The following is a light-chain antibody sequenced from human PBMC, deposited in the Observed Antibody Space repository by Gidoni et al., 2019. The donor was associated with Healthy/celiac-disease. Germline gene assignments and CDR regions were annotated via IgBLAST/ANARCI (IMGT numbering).Light chain of an antibody. CDR3: QQYDNWPRT. Sequence: EIVMTQSPATRSLSPGGRTTLSCRASHGISSNLAWYQQKPGQAPRLLIYGASTRATGIPARFSGSGSGTEFTLTISSLQSEDFAVYYCQQYDNWPRTFGQGTKLEIK. CDR1: HGISSN. V-gene: IGKV3-15*01. J-gene: IGKJ2*01. CDR2: GAS.